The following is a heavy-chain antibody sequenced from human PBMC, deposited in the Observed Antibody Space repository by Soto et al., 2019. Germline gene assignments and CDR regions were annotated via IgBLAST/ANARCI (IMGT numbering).Heavy chain of an antibody. CDR3: STGFAMDF. CDR1: GGSISDYY. CDR2: IFYSGKI. V-gene: IGHV4-59*01. Sequence: SETLALSFTVSGGSISDYYWGWIRQPPGKGLEWIAYIFYSGKINYNPSLKSRVAMSVXXXXXXFXVXLXXXTAADTAVYYCSTGFAMDFWGPRTTVTVSS. D-gene: IGHD3-10*01. J-gene: IGHJ6*02.